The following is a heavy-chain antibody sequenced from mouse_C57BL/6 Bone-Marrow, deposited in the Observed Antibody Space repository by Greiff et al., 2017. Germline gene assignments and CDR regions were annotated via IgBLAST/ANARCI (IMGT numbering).Heavy chain of an antibody. Sequence: VQLKQSGPELVKPGASVKIPCKASGYTFTDYNMDWVKQSHGKSLEWIGDINPNNGGTIYNQKFKGKATLTVDKSSSTAYMQLRSLTSEDTAVYYCARDSSGYDYFDYWGQGTTLTVSS. CDR3: ARDSSGYDYFDY. CDR2: INPNNGGT. D-gene: IGHD3-2*02. V-gene: IGHV1-18*01. J-gene: IGHJ2*01. CDR1: GYTFTDYN.